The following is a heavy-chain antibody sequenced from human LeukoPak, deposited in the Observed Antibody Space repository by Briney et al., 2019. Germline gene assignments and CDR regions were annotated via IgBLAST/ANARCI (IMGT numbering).Heavy chain of an antibody. J-gene: IGHJ4*02. V-gene: IGHV4-59*01. Sequence: SETLSLTCTVSGGSIRSYYWSWIRQPPGKGLEWIGYIYYSGSTIYNSSLKSRVTISVDTSKNQFSLKLSSVTAADTAVYYCARDSGGYYDFWSGYSYFDYWGQGTLVTVSS. D-gene: IGHD3-3*01. CDR3: ARDSGGYYDFWSGYSYFDY. CDR1: GGSIRSYY. CDR2: IYYSGST.